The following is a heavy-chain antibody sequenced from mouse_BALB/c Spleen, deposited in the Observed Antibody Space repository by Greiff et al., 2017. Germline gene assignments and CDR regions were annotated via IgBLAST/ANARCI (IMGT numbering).Heavy chain of an antibody. Sequence: DLVKPGASVKLSCKASGYTFTSYWINWIKQRPGQGLEWIGRIAPGSGSTYYNEMFKGKATLTVDTSSSTAYIQLSSLSSEDSAVYFCARGGYGNYNYYAMDYWGQGTSGTVPS. CDR1: GYTFTSYW. J-gene: IGHJ4*01. D-gene: IGHD2-1*01. V-gene: IGHV1S41*01. CDR2: IAPGSGST. CDR3: ARGGYGNYNYYAMDY.